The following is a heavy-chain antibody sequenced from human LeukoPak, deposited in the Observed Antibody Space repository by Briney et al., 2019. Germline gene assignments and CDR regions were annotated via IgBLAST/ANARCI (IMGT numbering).Heavy chain of an antibody. D-gene: IGHD3-22*01. CDR3: ARSYYYDSSGSITDNDY. CDR1: GYTFTNYG. J-gene: IGHJ4*02. CDR2: ISAYNGYT. Sequence: ASVKVSCKASGYTFTNYGISWVRQAPGQGLEWMGWISAYNGYTNYAQKLQGRVTITADKSTSTAYMELSSLRSEDTAVYYCARSYYYDSSGSITDNDYWGQGTLVTVSS. V-gene: IGHV1-18*01.